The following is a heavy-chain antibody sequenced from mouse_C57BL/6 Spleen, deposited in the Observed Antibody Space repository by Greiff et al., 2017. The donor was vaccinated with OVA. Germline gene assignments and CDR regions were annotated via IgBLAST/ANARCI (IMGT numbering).Heavy chain of an antibody. CDR1: GYTFTDYY. CDR2: INPNNGGT. D-gene: IGHD2-5*01. V-gene: IGHV1-26*01. Sequence: VQLKQSGPELVKPGASVKISCKASGYTFTDYYMNWVKQSHGKSLEWIGDINPNNGGTSYNQKFKGKATLTVDKSSSTAYMELRSLTSEDSAVYYCARLGSNYLYAMDYWGQGTSVTVSS. J-gene: IGHJ4*01. CDR3: ARLGSNYLYAMDY.